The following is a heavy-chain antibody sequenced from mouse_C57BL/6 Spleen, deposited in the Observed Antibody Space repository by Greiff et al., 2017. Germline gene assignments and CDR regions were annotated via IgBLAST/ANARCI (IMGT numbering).Heavy chain of an antibody. J-gene: IGHJ3*01. V-gene: IGHV1-50*01. Sequence: QVQLQQPGAELVKPGASVKLSCKASGYTFTSYWMPWVKQRPGQGLEWIGEIDPSDSYTNYNQKFKGKATLTVDTSSSTAYMQLSSLTSEDSAVYYCARRDSSGYVRFAYWGQGTLVTVSA. CDR3: ARRDSSGYVRFAY. CDR1: GYTFTSYW. D-gene: IGHD3-2*02. CDR2: IDPSDSYT.